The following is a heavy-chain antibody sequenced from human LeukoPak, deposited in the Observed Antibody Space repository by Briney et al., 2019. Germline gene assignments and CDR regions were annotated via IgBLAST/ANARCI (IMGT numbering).Heavy chain of an antibody. Sequence: GGSLRLSCAASGFIFSSYAMHWVRQAPGKGLEWVAVISYDGSNKYYADSVKGRFTISRDNSKNTLYLQMNSLRAEDTAVYYCARDFNLRPLTAPVDYWSQGTLVTVSS. J-gene: IGHJ4*02. CDR3: ARDFNLRPLTAPVDY. V-gene: IGHV3-30-3*01. CDR2: ISYDGSNK. CDR1: GFIFSSYA. D-gene: IGHD5-18*01.